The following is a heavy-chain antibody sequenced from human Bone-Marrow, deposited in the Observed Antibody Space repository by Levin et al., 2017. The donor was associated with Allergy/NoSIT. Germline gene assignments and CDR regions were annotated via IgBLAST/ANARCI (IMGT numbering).Heavy chain of an antibody. CDR1: GFTFSTYA. CDR3: ARWGSTSCYDY. V-gene: IGHV3-64*01. J-gene: IGHJ4*02. CDR2: ISTDGDGT. D-gene: IGHD2-2*01. Sequence: GSLRLSCAASGFTFSTYAMHWVRQAPGKGLEYVSAISTDGDGTYYANSVKGRFAISRDNSRNTLFLHMGSLRAEDMAVYYCARWGSTSCYDYWGQGTLVTVSS.